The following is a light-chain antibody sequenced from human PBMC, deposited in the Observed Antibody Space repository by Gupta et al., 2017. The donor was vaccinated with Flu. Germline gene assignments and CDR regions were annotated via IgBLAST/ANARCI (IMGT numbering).Light chain of an antibody. V-gene: IGLV3-21*02. CDR3: QVWTISSNNMIV. CDR1: NLVSKS. J-gene: IGLJ3*02. CDR2: VDR. Sequence: SYVLTPPPSVSVPPGQTARITCGGNNLVSKSFHWYQQKPGQAPVVVVYVDRVRPSGVPDRFSGSNSGNNDTLTLSKVEPGEEADDDCQVWTISSNNMIVFGGGTKLTVL.